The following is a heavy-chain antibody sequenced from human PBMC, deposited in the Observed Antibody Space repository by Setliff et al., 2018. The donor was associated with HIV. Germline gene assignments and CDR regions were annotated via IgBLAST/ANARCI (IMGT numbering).Heavy chain of an antibody. CDR2: IIPVFGAV. D-gene: IGHD5-12*01. V-gene: IGHV1-69*13. J-gene: IGHJ4*02. CDR3: ARDAGYIGTSWNY. CDR1: GGIFNDYV. Sequence: SVKVSCKVSGGIFNDYVISWVRQAPGQGLVWMGRIIPVFGAVHYAQMFQGRVTITADESTSTVYMDLSSLRSEDTAMYYCARDAGYIGTSWNYWGQGTLVTVSS.